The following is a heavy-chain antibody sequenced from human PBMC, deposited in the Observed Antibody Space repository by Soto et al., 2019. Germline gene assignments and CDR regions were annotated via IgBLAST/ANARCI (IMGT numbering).Heavy chain of an antibody. CDR1: GDSLSSGSYY. J-gene: IGHJ4*02. CDR2: IYFSGSA. D-gene: IGHD5-12*01. Sequence: QVQLQESGPGLVKPSETLFLTCAVSGDSLSSGSYYWTWVRQHPGEGLEWMGYIYFSGSAYSNPSLKNRLTFSVDTSKNQFSLRLDSVTAADTAVYYCGRAATRLNRAIYYWGQGTLVTVSS. CDR3: GRAATRLNRAIYY. V-gene: IGHV4-31*11.